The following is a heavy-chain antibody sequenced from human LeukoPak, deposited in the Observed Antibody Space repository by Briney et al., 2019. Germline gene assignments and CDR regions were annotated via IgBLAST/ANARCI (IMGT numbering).Heavy chain of an antibody. D-gene: IGHD2-15*01. Sequence: SETLSLTCAVYGGSFSGYYWSWIRQPPGKGLEWIGEINHSGSTNHNPSLKSRVTISVDTSKNQFSLKLSSVTAADTAVYYCARGGYCSGGSCYLVYWGQGTLVTVSS. V-gene: IGHV4-34*01. CDR1: GGSFSGYY. CDR2: INHSGST. J-gene: IGHJ4*02. CDR3: ARGGYCSGGSCYLVY.